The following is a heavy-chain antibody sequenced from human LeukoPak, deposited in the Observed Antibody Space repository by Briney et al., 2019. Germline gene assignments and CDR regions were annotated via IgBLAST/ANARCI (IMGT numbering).Heavy chain of an antibody. CDR3: ARDPELQTTWSPFDH. CDR2: IYYSGST. D-gene: IGHD1-7*01. J-gene: IGHJ4*02. Sequence: SETLSLTCTVSGGSISSSSYYWGWIRQPPGKGLEWIGSIYYSGSTYYNPSLKSRVTISVDTSKNQFSLQLSSVTPEDTAVYYCARDPELQTTWSPFDHWGQGTLVTVSS. CDR1: GGSISSSSYY. V-gene: IGHV4-39*02.